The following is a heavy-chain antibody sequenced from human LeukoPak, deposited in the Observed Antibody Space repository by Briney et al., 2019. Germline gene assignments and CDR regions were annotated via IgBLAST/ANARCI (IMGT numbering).Heavy chain of an antibody. CDR1: GYTFTGYY. Sequence: GASVKVSCKASGYTFTGYYLHWVRQAPGQGLEWMGWIHPKSGDTHYAQKFLGRVTLTRDTSTTIVYMGLKWLTSDDTAVYYCSRGSGISFGGIDYWGQGTLVTVSS. V-gene: IGHV1-2*02. CDR3: SRGSGISFGGIDY. D-gene: IGHD3-16*01. J-gene: IGHJ4*02. CDR2: IHPKSGDT.